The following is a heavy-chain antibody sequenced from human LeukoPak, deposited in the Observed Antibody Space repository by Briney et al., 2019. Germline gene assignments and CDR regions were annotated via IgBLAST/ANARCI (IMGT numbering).Heavy chain of an antibody. J-gene: IGHJ4*02. D-gene: IGHD6-13*01. CDR1: GYTFSSNY. Sequence: ASVKVSCKASGYTFSSNYIHWVRQAPGQGLEWMGVINPSGGSTSYAQKFQGRVTMTRDTSTSTVYMELNSLRSEDTAVYYCARVMGIADIWGQGTLVTVSS. CDR2: INPSGGST. V-gene: IGHV1-46*01. CDR3: ARVMGIADI.